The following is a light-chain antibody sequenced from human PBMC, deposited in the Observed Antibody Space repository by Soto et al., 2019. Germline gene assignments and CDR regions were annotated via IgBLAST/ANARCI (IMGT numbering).Light chain of an antibody. CDR3: SSYKGSSTQI. V-gene: IGLV2-14*01. CDR2: DVS. J-gene: IGLJ1*01. CDR1: SSYVGGYNY. Sequence: QSALTQPASVSGSPGQSITISCTGTSSYVGGYNYVSWYQQHPGKAPKLMIYDVSNRPSGVSNRFSGSKSGNTASLTISGLRAEDEADYYCSSYKGSSTQIFGTGTKVTVL.